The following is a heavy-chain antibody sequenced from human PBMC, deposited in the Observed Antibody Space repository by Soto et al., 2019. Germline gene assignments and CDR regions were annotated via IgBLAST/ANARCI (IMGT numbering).Heavy chain of an antibody. D-gene: IGHD2-15*01. V-gene: IGHV4-34*01. Sequence: SETLSLTCAVYGGSFSGYYWSWTRQPPGKGLEWIGEINHSGSTNYNPSLKSRVTISVDTSKNQFSLKLSSVTAADTAVYYCARRSWYCSGGSCYSGLNYWGQGTLVTVSS. J-gene: IGHJ4*02. CDR2: INHSGST. CDR1: GGSFSGYY. CDR3: ARRSWYCSGGSCYSGLNY.